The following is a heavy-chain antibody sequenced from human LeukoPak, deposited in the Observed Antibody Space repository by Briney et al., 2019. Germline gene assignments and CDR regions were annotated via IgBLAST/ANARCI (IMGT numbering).Heavy chain of an antibody. V-gene: IGHV3-30-3*01. CDR3: AREAPMEAPISYYFDY. J-gene: IGHJ4*02. CDR1: GFTFSSYA. Sequence: GRSLRLYCAASGFTFSSYAMHWVRQAPGKGLEWVAVISYDGSNKYYADSVKGRFTISRDNSKNTLYLQMNSLRAEDTAVYCCAREAPMEAPISYYFDYWGQGTLVTVSS. D-gene: IGHD3-10*01. CDR2: ISYDGSNK.